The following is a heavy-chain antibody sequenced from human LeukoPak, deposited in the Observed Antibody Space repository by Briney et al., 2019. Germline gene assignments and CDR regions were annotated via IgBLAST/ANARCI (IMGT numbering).Heavy chain of an antibody. D-gene: IGHD5-18*01. V-gene: IGHV3-9*01. J-gene: IGHJ4*02. CDR1: GFTFDDYA. CDR2: ISWNSGSI. Sequence: PGRSLRLSCAASGFTFDDYAMHWVRQAPGKGLEWVSGISWNSGSIGYADSVKGRFTISRDNAKNSLYLQMNSLRAEDTAVYCCARTYSYGYYFDYWGQGTLVTVSS. CDR3: ARTYSYGYYFDY.